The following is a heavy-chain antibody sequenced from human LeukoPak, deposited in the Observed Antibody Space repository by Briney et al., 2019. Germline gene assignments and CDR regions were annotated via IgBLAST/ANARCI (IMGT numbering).Heavy chain of an antibody. J-gene: IGHJ4*02. CDR3: AREFVGWKYYFDY. V-gene: IGHV1-69*13. CDR2: IIPIFGTA. CDR1: GGTFSSYA. Sequence: ASVKVSCKASGGTFSSYAISWVRQAPGQGLEWMGGIIPIFGTANYAQKFQGRVTITADESTSTAYMELSSLRSEDTAVYYCAREFVGWKYYFDYWGQGTLVTVSS. D-gene: IGHD6-19*01.